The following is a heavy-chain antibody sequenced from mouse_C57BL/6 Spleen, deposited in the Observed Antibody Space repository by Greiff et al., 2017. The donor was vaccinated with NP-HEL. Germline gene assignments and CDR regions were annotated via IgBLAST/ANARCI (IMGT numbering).Heavy chain of an antibody. CDR3: ARWGITTVVESYYYAMDY. Sequence: VQLQQSGAELMKPGASVKLSCKATGYTFTGYWIEWVKQRPGHGLEWIGEILPGSGSTNYNEKFKGKATFTADTSSNTAYMQRSSLTTEDSAIYYCARWGITTVVESYYYAMDYWGQGTSVTVSS. CDR2: ILPGSGST. D-gene: IGHD1-1*01. J-gene: IGHJ4*01. CDR1: GYTFTGYW. V-gene: IGHV1-9*01.